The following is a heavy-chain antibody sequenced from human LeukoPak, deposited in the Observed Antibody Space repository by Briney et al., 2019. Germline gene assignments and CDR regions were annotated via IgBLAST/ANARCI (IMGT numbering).Heavy chain of an antibody. Sequence: GGSLRLSCAASGFTFSSYSMNWVRQAPGKGLEWVSSISSSSYIYYADSVKGRFTISRDNAKNSLYLQMNSLRAEDTAVYYCARDRTYSSSWYDAFDIWGQGTMVTVSS. CDR1: GFTFSSYS. CDR3: ARDRTYSSSWYDAFDI. CDR2: ISSSSYI. J-gene: IGHJ3*02. V-gene: IGHV3-21*01. D-gene: IGHD6-13*01.